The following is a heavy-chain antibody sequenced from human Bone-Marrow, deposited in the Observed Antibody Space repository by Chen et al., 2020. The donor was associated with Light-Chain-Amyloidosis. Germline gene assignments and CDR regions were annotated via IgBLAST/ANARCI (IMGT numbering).Heavy chain of an antibody. CDR2: INYSGST. V-gene: IGHV4-59*01. Sequence: QVQLQESGPGLVKPSETLSLTCTVSGGSISSYYWSWIRQPPGKGLEWIGYINYSGSTNYNPSLKSRVTISVDTSKNQFSLKLSSVTAADTAVYYCARERYYGSGKGWFDPWGQGTLVTVSS. CDR3: ARERYYGSGKGWFDP. CDR1: GGSISSYY. J-gene: IGHJ5*02. D-gene: IGHD3-10*01.